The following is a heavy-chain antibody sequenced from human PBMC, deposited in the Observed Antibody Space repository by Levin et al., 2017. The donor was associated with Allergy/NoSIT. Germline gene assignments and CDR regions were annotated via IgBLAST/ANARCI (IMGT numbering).Heavy chain of an antibody. V-gene: IGHV1-8*01. CDR2: MNPNSGNT. Sequence: ASVKVSCKASGYSFTSYDINWVRQATGQGLEWMGWMNPNSGNTGYAQKFQGRVTMTRNTSISTAYMELSSLGSDDTAVYHCARAGRGDSSSWYDYGMDVWGQGTTVTVSS. CDR3: ARAGRGDSSSWYDYGMDV. J-gene: IGHJ6*02. CDR1: GYSFTSYD. D-gene: IGHD6-13*01.